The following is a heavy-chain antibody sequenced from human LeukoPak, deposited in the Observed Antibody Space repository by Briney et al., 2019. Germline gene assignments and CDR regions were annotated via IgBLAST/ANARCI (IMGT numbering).Heavy chain of an antibody. CDR3: ARGGIYDYVWGSYRPLDY. D-gene: IGHD3-16*02. V-gene: IGHV3-21*01. J-gene: IGHJ4*02. Sequence: GGSLRLSCAASGFSFSTYNMNWVRQAPGKGLEWVSSISSGSTSINCADSVKGRFTISRDNAKNSLSLQMNSLGAEDTAVYYCARGGIYDYVWGSYRPLDYWGQGALVTVSS. CDR1: GFSFSTYN. CDR2: ISSGSTSI.